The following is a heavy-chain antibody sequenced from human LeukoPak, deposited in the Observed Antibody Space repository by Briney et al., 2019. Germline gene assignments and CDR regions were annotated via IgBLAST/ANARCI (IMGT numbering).Heavy chain of an antibody. CDR3: ATNGPGIAVAGYVDY. V-gene: IGHV3-30-3*01. CDR2: ISYDGSND. CDR1: GFTFSGYA. J-gene: IGHJ4*02. Sequence: GGSLRLPCAASGFTFSGYAMHWVRQAPGKGLEWVAVISYDGSNDYYADSVKGRFTISRDNSKNTLYLQMNSLRAEDTAVYYCATNGPGIAVAGYVDYWGQGTLVTVSS. D-gene: IGHD6-19*01.